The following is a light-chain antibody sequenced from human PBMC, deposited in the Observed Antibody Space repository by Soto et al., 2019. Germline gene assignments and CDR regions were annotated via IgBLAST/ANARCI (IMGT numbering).Light chain of an antibody. CDR3: SSYAGSNNLRV. Sequence: QPVLTQPPSASGSPGQSVTISCTGTSSDVGGYNYVSWYQQHPGKAPKLMIYEVSKRPSGVPDRFSGSKSGNTASLTVSGLQAEDEADYYCSSYAGSNNLRVFGTGTKVTVL. CDR1: SSDVGGYNY. CDR2: EVS. J-gene: IGLJ1*01. V-gene: IGLV2-8*01.